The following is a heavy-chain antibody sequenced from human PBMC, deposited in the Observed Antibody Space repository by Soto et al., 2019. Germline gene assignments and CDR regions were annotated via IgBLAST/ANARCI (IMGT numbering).Heavy chain of an antibody. J-gene: IGHJ1*01. CDR3: ARGTLAVFQH. Sequence: PGGSLRLSCAASGFTFSSYAMHWVRQAPGKGLEWVAVISYDGSNKYYADSVKGRFTISRDNSKNTLYLQMNSLRAEDTAVYYCARGTLAVFQHWGQGTLVTVSS. CDR2: ISYDGSNK. V-gene: IGHV3-30-3*01. D-gene: IGHD2-15*01. CDR1: GFTFSSYA.